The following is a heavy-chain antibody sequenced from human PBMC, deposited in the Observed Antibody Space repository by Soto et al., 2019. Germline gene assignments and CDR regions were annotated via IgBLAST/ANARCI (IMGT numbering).Heavy chain of an antibody. V-gene: IGHV1-8*01. CDR3: ARDGSKIDGYGVQLGY. Sequence: QVQLVQSGAEVKKPGASVKVSCKASGYTFTSYDINWVRQATGQGLEWMGRMNPNSGDTGLAQKCQGRLTITRNTSITTAYMELSSLRSEATAVYYCARDGSKIDGYGVQLGYWGQGTVVTVSS. J-gene: IGHJ4*02. CDR1: GYTFTSYD. D-gene: IGHD4-17*01. CDR2: MNPNSGDT.